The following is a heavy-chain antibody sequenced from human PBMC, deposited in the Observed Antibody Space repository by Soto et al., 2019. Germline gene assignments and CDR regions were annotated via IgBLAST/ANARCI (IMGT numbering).Heavy chain of an antibody. Sequence: QVQLVESGGGVVQPGRSLRLSCAASGFTFSSYAMHWVRQAPGKGLEWVAVISYDGSNKYYADSVKGRFTISRDNSKNTLYLQMNSLRAEDTAIYYCAKAKGSSVWHAFDCWGQGTLVTVSS. J-gene: IGHJ4*02. CDR2: ISYDGSNK. CDR3: AKAKGSSVWHAFDC. V-gene: IGHV3-30*04. D-gene: IGHD6-19*01. CDR1: GFTFSSYA.